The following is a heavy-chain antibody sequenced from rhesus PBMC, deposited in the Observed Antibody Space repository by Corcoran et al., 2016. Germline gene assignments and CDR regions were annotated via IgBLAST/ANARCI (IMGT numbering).Heavy chain of an antibody. V-gene: IGHV4-147*01. CDR2: IYGGRWGP. CDR3: ARFSGTTLFDY. CDR1: GGSISSNY. Sequence: QVQLQESGPGLVKPSETLSLTCAVSGGSISSNYWSWIRQSPGKGLGWIGDIYGGRWGPSYTPCLKCRVTISTDTSKNQFSLKLSSVTAADTAVYYCARFSGTTLFDYWGQGVLVTVSS. D-gene: IGHD1-20*01. J-gene: IGHJ4*01.